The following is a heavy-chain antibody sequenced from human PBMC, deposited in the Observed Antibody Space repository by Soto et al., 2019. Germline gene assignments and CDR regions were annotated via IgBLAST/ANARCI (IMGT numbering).Heavy chain of an antibody. CDR2: IVVGSGNT. CDR3: AASPYYYYGMDV. CDR1: GFTFTSSA. Sequence: GPSVKVSCKASGFTFTSSAVQWVRQARGQRLEWIGWIVVGSGNTNYAQKFQERVTITRDMSTSTAYMELSSLRSEDTAVYYCAASPYYYYGMDVWGQGTTVTVSS. J-gene: IGHJ6*02. V-gene: IGHV1-58*01.